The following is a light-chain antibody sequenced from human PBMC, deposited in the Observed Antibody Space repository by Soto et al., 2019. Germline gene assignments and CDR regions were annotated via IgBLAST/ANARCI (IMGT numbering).Light chain of an antibody. CDR2: EIF. CDR3: QHRDRWPPIIT. CDR1: QIVGTY. J-gene: IGKJ3*01. Sequence: EIVLTQSPATLSFSPGDTATLSCRASQIVGTYLAWYQQKPGQPPRLLIYEIFKRATGIPARFSGSGSGTDFTLTISSLEPEDVAVYYCQHRDRWPPIITFGPGTTVDIK. V-gene: IGKV3-11*01.